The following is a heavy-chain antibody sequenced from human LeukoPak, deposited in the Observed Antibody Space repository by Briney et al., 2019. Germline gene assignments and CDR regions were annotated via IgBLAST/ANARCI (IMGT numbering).Heavy chain of an antibody. CDR3: ADGTTPDY. CDR1: GFTFSNYA. CDR2: IKQDGSEK. D-gene: IGHD1-7*01. Sequence: GGSLRLSCAASGFTFSNYAMSWVRQAPGRGLEWVASIKQDGSEKYYVDSVKGRFTISRDNAKNTLYLQLNSLRPEDTAVYYCADGTTPDYWGQGTLVTVSS. V-gene: IGHV3-7*01. J-gene: IGHJ4*02.